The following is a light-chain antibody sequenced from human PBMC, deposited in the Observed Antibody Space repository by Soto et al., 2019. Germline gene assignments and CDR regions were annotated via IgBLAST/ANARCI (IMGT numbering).Light chain of an antibody. J-gene: IGKJ3*01. CDR2: AAS. CDR1: QGISNY. CDR3: QKYNSALEVT. Sequence: DIQMTQSPSSLSASVGDRVTITCRASQGISNYLAWYQQKPGKVPKLLIYAASTLQSGVPSRFSGSGSGTDFTLTISSLQPEDVDTYYCQKYNSALEVTFGPGTKVDIK. V-gene: IGKV1-27*01.